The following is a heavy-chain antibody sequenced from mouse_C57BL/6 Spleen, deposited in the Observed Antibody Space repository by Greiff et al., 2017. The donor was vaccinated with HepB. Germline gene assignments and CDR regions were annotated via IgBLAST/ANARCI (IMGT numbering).Heavy chain of an antibody. J-gene: IGHJ4*01. CDR3: AREEGLGYDY. Sequence: QVQLQQSGPELVKPGASVKISCKASGYAFSSSWMNWVKQRPGKGLEWIGRIYPGDGDTNYNGKFKGKATLTADKSSSTAYMQLSSLTSEDSAVYFCAREEGLGYDYWGQGTSVTVSS. D-gene: IGHD2-2*01. CDR2: IYPGDGDT. CDR1: GYAFSSSW. V-gene: IGHV1-82*01.